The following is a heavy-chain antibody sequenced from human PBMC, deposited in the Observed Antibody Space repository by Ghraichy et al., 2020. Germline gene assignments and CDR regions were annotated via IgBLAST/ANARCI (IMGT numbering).Heavy chain of an antibody. V-gene: IGHV3-23*01. CDR2: ISGSGGST. D-gene: IGHD1-1*01. Sequence: LSLTCAASGFTFSSYAMSWVRQAPGKGLEWVSAISGSGGSTYYADSVKGRFTISRDNSKNTLYLQMNSLRAEDTAVYYCAKVASLERRGDYVDYWGQGTLVTVSS. CDR1: GFTFSSYA. CDR3: AKVASLERRGDYVDY. J-gene: IGHJ4*02.